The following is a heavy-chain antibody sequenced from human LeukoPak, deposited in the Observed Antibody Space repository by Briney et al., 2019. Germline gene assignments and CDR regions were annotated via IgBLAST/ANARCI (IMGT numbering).Heavy chain of an antibody. CDR1: GGSINNYY. V-gene: IGHV4-4*07. J-gene: IGHJ4*02. CDR3: ARAYSTSSPIDY. CDR2: IYTSGST. D-gene: IGHD6-6*01. Sequence: TSETLSLTRTVSGGSINNYYWSWIRQPAGKGLEWIGRIYTSGSTNYNPSLKSRVTMSVDTTKNQFSLKVSSVTAADTAVYYCARAYSTSSPIDYWGQGTLVTVTS.